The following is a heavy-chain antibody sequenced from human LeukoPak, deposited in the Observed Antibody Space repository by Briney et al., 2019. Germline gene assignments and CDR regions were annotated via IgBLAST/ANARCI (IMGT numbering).Heavy chain of an antibody. CDR1: GGTFSSYA. D-gene: IGHD6-19*01. J-gene: IGHJ5*02. CDR2: ISPSGGST. CDR3: ARMSGWYDRNWFDP. Sequence: ASVKVSCKASGGTFSSYAISWVRQAPGQGLEWMGIISPSGGSTSYAQKFQGRVTMTRDTSTSTVYMELSSLRSEDTAVYYCARMSGWYDRNWFDPWGQGTLVTVSS. V-gene: IGHV1-46*01.